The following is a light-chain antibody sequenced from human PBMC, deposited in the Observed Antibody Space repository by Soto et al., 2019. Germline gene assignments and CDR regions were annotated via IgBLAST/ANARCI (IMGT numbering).Light chain of an antibody. CDR3: QQYNNWPPP. V-gene: IGKV3-15*01. Sequence: VMTHSPATLSVSPGERATLSCRASQSVSSNLAWYQQKPGQAPRLLIYGASTRATGIPARFSGSGSGTEFTLTISSLQSEDFAVYYCQQYNNWPPPFGGGTKVDIK. CDR2: GAS. J-gene: IGKJ4*01. CDR1: QSVSSN.